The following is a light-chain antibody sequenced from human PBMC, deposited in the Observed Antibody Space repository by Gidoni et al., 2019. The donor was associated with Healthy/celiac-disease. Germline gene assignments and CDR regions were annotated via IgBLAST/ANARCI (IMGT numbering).Light chain of an antibody. V-gene: IGLV1-51*01. CDR1: NSNIEINY. CDR2: DDT. CDR3: GTWDSRLSLMV. Sequence: QSVLTQPPSVSAAPGKKVTISCSGGNSNIEINYVSWYQQFPGAAPKLLIYDDTQRPAGISGRFSGSRSGTSATLGISGLQTGDEAIYYCGTWDSRLSLMVFGGGTKLTVL. J-gene: IGLJ2*01.